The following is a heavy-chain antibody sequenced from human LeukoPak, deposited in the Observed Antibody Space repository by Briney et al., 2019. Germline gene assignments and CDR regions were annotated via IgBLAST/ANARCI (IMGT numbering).Heavy chain of an antibody. CDR3: ARQSGYSIYYYYYMDV. J-gene: IGHJ6*03. V-gene: IGHV3-48*03. Sequence: PGGSLRLSCAASGFTFSSYEMNWVRQAPGKGLEWVSYISSSGSTIYYADSVKGRFTISRNNAKNSLYLQMNSLRAEDTAVYYCARQSGYSIYYYYYMDVWGKGTTVTVSS. CDR2: ISSSGSTI. CDR1: GFTFSSYE. D-gene: IGHD5-18*01.